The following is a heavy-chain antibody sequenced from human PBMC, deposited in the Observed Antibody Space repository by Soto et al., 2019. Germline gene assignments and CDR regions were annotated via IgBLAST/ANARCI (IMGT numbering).Heavy chain of an antibody. V-gene: IGHV4-30-2*01. CDR2: IFHCRDA. J-gene: IGHJ3*01. Sequence: HLQLHNSGSTLGKPSQTLSLTCGVSGASVNSGSHSWSWRRQTPGKGLGWIGFIFHCRDALYNPSLQSRVTISGDRSIRLFSLRLTSVNAADTAMFFCATSPRGDYRSYALDVCGQGTMVTVSS. D-gene: IGHD4-17*01. CDR1: GASVNSGSHS. CDR3: ATSPRGDYRSYALDV.